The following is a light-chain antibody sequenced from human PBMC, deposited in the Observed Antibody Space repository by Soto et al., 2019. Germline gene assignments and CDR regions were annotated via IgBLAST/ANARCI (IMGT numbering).Light chain of an antibody. CDR3: QQSYSTPLF. V-gene: IGKV1-39*01. CDR1: QGISTY. CDR2: ATS. J-gene: IGKJ3*01. Sequence: DIQMTQSPSSLSASVGDRVTITCRASQGISTYLNWYQQKPGKAPKLLMFATSYLQGGVPSRFSGSGSSTDFTLTINGLQPEDFATYYCQQSYSTPLFFGPGTKVDIK.